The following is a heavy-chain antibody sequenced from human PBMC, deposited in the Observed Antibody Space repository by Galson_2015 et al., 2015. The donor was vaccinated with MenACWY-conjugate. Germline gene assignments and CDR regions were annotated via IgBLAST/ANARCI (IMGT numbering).Heavy chain of an antibody. CDR3: AIRRPRDIGGGFDI. Sequence: SETLSLTCTVSSGSISRNDFYCGWFRQPPGKGLEWIGNIHYSGGTYHNPSLKSRITTSVDTSKNQFSLNLASVTAADTAVYYCAIRRPRDIGGGFDIWGQGTLVTVSS. V-gene: IGHV4-39*01. CDR1: SGSISRNDFY. D-gene: IGHD2-15*01. J-gene: IGHJ3*02. CDR2: IHYSGGT.